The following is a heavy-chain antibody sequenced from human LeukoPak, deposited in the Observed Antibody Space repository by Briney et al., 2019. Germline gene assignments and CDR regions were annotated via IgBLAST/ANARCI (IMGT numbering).Heavy chain of an antibody. CDR1: GFTFSRYS. CDR2: ISGSSSYI. D-gene: IGHD2-2*01. V-gene: IGHV3-21*01. Sequence: GGSLRLSCAASGFTFSRYSMNWVRQAPGKGLEWVSSISGSSSYIYYADSVKGRFTISRHNAKNSLYLQMNSLRAEDTAVYYCAREKTSCSSTSCYEFDYWGQGTLVTVSS. CDR3: AREKTSCSSTSCYEFDY. J-gene: IGHJ4*02.